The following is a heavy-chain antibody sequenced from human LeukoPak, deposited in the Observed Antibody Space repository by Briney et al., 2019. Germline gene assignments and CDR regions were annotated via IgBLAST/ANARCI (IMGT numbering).Heavy chain of an antibody. D-gene: IGHD6-13*01. CDR2: IIPIFGTA. Sequence: ASVTVSCKASGGTFSSYAISWVRQAPGLGLEWMGGIIPIFGTANYAQKFQGRVTITADESTSTAYMELSSLRSEDTAVYYCARAYSSSWPPLVGWFDPWGQGTLVTVSS. V-gene: IGHV1-69*13. J-gene: IGHJ5*02. CDR3: ARAYSSSWPPLVGWFDP. CDR1: GGTFSSYA.